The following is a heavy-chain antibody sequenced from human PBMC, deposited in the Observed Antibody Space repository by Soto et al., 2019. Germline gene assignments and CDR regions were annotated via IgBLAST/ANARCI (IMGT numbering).Heavy chain of an antibody. V-gene: IGHV4-4*07. J-gene: IGHJ4*01. CDR1: GGPLRRSY. CDR2: NHTGGIT. D-gene: IGHD1-1*01. CDR3: AVDLGADDVSQFDY. Sequence: PSETPFPTFSVSGGPLRRSYLRWIRPPAGKGLEWIGNNHTGGITNYNPSLRRRGTTSVDTIKQQFSLMLCSVAAADAAVYYCAVDLGADDVSQFDYWGHGTLVTVSS.